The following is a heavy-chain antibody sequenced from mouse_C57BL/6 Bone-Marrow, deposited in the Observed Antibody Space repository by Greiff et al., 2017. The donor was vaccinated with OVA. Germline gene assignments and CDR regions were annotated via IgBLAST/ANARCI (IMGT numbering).Heavy chain of an antibody. V-gene: IGHV1-82*01. CDR3: ASPHYPPLYGSSYNFDY. Sequence: QVQLQQSGPELVKPGASVKISCKASGYAFSSSWMNWVKQRPGKGLEWIGRIYPGDGDTNYNGKFKGKATLTADKSSSTAYMQLSSLTSEDSAVYFCASPHYPPLYGSSYNFDYWGQGTTLTVSS. J-gene: IGHJ2*01. CDR1: GYAFSSSW. D-gene: IGHD1-1*01. CDR2: IYPGDGDT.